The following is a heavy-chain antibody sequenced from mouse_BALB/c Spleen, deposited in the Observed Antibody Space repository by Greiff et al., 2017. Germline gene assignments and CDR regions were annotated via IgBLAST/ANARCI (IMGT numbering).Heavy chain of an antibody. CDR3: ARDSGLLRYFDV. CDR1: GFSLTSYG. V-gene: IGHV2-9*02. J-gene: IGHJ1*01. CDR2: IWAGGST. D-gene: IGHD2-3*01. Sequence: VQGVESGPGLVAPSQSLSITCTVSGFSLTSYGVHWVRQPPGKGLEWLGVIWAGGSTNYNSALMSRLSISKDNSKSQVFLKMNSLQTDDTAMYYCARDSGLLRYFDVWGAGTTVTVSS.